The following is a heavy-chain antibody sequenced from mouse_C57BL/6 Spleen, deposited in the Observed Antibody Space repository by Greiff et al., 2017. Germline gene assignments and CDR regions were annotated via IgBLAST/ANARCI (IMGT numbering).Heavy chain of an antibody. CDR3: ARGGSGGYVDV. J-gene: IGHJ1*03. Sequence: VQLQQPGAELVMPGASVKLSCKASGYTFTSYWMHWVKQRPGQGLEWIGEIDPSDSYTNYNQKFKGKSTLTVDKSSSTAYMQLSSLTSEDSAVYYCARGGSGGYVDVWGTGTTVTVSS. CDR1: GYTFTSYW. V-gene: IGHV1-69*01. CDR2: IDPSDSYT.